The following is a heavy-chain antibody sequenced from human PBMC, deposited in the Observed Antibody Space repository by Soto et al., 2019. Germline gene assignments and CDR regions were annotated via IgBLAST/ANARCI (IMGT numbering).Heavy chain of an antibody. V-gene: IGHV4-30-2*01. D-gene: IGHD5-12*01. CDR2: IYHSGST. CDR3: ARGSYSGYDFTFDI. J-gene: IGHJ3*02. CDR1: VGSSSSGGYS. Sequence: SETLSLTCSVSVGSSSSGGYSWTWIRQPPGKGLEWIGYIYHSGSTYYNPSLKSRVTISVDRSKNQFSLKLTSVTAADTAVYYCARGSYSGYDFTFDIWGQGTMVTVSS.